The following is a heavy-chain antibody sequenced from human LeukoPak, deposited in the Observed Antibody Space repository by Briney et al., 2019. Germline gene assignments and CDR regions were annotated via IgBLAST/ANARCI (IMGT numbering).Heavy chain of an antibody. CDR3: AKKSPYGGRDY. CDR2: ISGNGVNT. J-gene: IGHJ4*02. V-gene: IGHV3-23*01. Sequence: PGGSLRLSCAASGFTFSIYAMSWVRQAPGKGLEWVSAISGNGVNTYYADSVKGRFTISRDNSKNTLYLQVNSLTFEDTAVYYCAKKSPYGGRDYWGQGTLVTVSS. CDR1: GFTFSIYA. D-gene: IGHD4-23*01.